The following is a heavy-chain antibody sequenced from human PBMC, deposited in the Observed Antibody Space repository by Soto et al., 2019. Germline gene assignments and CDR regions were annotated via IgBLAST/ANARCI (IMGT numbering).Heavy chain of an antibody. CDR2: ISGSGGST. CDR1: GFTFSSYA. J-gene: IGHJ4*02. CDR3: AKDTDSRTRYYFDY. V-gene: IGHV3-23*01. D-gene: IGHD2-21*01. Sequence: EVQLLESGGGLVQPGGSLRLSCAASGFTFSSYAMSWVRQAPGKGLEWVSAISGSGGSTYYADSVKGRFTISRDNSKNTLYLQINSLRAEDTAVYYGAKDTDSRTRYYFDYWGQGTLVTVSS.